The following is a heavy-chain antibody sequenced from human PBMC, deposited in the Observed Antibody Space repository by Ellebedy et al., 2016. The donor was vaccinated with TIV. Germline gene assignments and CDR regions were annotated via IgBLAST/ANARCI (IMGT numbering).Heavy chain of an antibody. J-gene: IGHJ3*02. CDR3: AGETFNDVDLIVWGVFDI. D-gene: IGHD2/OR15-2a*01. Sequence: PGGSLRLSCTASGFTVNSNYMSWVRKAPGKGLELVTVIYICGKTYYADAVKGRFTSSRDDSKTTLYLQITSLRAEDRAVYYCAGETFNDVDLIVWGVFDIWGQGTMVTVSS. CDR2: IYICGKT. V-gene: IGHV3-66*01. CDR1: GFTVNSNY.